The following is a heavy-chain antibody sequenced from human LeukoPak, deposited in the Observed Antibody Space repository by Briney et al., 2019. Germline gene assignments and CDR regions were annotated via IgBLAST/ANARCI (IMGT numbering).Heavy chain of an antibody. CDR1: GGTFSSYA. Sequence: GASVKVSCKASGGTFSSYAISWVRQAPGQGLEWMGGIIPIFGTANYAQKFQGRVTITADESTSTAYMELSSLRSEDTAVYYCATHYYDSSGYYHYFDYWGQGTLVTVSS. J-gene: IGHJ4*02. V-gene: IGHV1-69*13. CDR3: ATHYYDSSGYYHYFDY. D-gene: IGHD3-22*01. CDR2: IIPIFGTA.